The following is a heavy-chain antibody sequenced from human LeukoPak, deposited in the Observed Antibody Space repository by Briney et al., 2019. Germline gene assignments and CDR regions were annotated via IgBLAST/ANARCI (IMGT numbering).Heavy chain of an antibody. D-gene: IGHD6-19*01. Sequence: SETLSLTCAVYGGSFSGYYWSWIRQPPGKGLEWIGEINHSGSTNYNPSLKSRVTISVDTSKNQFSLKLSSVTAADTAVYYCARLSSSGWYVAFDIWGQGTMVTVSS. CDR1: GGSFSGYY. CDR2: INHSGST. CDR3: ARLSSSGWYVAFDI. J-gene: IGHJ3*02. V-gene: IGHV4-34*01.